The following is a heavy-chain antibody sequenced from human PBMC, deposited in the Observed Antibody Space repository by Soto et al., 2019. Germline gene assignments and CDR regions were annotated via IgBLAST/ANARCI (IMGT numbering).Heavy chain of an antibody. CDR3: ARVRVAAAGIRIPEYFQH. Sequence: QVQLVQSGAEVKKPGSSVKVSCKASGGTFSSYTISWVRQAPGQGLEWMGRIIPILGIANYAQKFQGRVTITADKSTSTAYMELSSLRSVDTAVYYCARVRVAAAGIRIPEYFQHWGQGTLFTVSS. J-gene: IGHJ1*01. CDR2: IIPILGIA. D-gene: IGHD6-13*01. V-gene: IGHV1-69*02. CDR1: GGTFSSYT.